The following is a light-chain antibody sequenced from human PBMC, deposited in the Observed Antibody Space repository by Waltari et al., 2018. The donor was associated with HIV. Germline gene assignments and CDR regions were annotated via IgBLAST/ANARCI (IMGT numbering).Light chain of an antibody. V-gene: IGLV1-44*01. CDR3: ATGDASLSGPV. Sequence: QSELTQPPSASVTPGQRVTISCSGSSSNIGSYTVNWYQQLPGTAPKLLIYAHRLRPGGVPDRFSGSQSDTSASLAIGGLQSEDEADYYCATGDASLSGPVFGGGTKLTVL. J-gene: IGLJ2*01. CDR2: AHR. CDR1: SSNIGSYT.